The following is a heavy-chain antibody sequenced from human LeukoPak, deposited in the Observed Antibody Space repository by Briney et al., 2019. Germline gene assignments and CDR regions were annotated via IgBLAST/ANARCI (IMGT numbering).Heavy chain of an antibody. V-gene: IGHV4-31*03. Sequence: SETLSLTCTVSGVSISSGGYYWNWIRQHPGKGLEWIGYIYYSGSTYYNPHRKSRLTRSVDTSKNQFSLKLTSLTGADTAVYYCATASPSFYYGSGSQYFDYWGQGTLVTVSS. J-gene: IGHJ4*02. CDR1: GVSISSGGYY. D-gene: IGHD3-10*01. CDR2: IYYSGST. CDR3: ATASPSFYYGSGSQYFDY.